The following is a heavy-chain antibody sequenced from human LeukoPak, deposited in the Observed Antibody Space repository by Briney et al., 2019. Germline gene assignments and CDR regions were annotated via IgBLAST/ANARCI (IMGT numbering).Heavy chain of an antibody. CDR2: INPNSGGT. D-gene: IGHD3-10*01. V-gene: IGHV1-2*02. CDR3: ARGTGPQGLLWFGELLSFDP. J-gene: IGHJ5*02. Sequence: GASVKVSCKASGYTFTGYYMHWVRQAPGQGLEWMGWINPNSGGTNYAQKLQGRVTMTRDTSISTAYMELSRLRSDDTAVYYCARGTGPQGLLWFGELLSFDPWGQGTLVTVSS. CDR1: GYTFTGYY.